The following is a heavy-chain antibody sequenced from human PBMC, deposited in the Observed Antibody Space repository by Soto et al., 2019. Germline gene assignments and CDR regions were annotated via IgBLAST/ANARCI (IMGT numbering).Heavy chain of an antibody. J-gene: IGHJ4*02. CDR3: ARSPRSSRPFDY. D-gene: IGHD6-13*01. CDR2: INPNSGGT. V-gene: IGHV1-2*02. CDR1: GYTFTGYY. Sequence: GASVKVSCKASGYTFTGYYMHWVRQAPGQGLEWMGWINPNSGGTNYAQKFQGRVTMTRDTPISTAYMELSRLRSDGTAVYYCARSPRSSRPFDYWGQGTLVTVSS.